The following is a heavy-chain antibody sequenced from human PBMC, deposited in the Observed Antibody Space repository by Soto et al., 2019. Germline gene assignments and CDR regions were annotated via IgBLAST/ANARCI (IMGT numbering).Heavy chain of an antibody. CDR3: ARDGYYGSGSYGMDV. CDR2: ISDYNGNT. Sequence: QVPLVQSGAEVKKPGASVKVSCKTSGYTFNNYGISWVRQAPGQGLEWMGWISDYNGNTNYPQKFQGRVTMTTDISTKTVYMVLTSLRSDDTAVYYCARDGYYGSGSYGMDVWGRGTTVSVSS. CDR1: GYTFNNYG. J-gene: IGHJ6*02. D-gene: IGHD3-10*01. V-gene: IGHV1-18*01.